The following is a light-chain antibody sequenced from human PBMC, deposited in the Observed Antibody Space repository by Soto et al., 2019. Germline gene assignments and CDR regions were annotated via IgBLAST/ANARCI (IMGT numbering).Light chain of an antibody. CDR3: QQYNSWPLT. CDR2: GAS. Sequence: EVVMTQSPATLSVSPGERATLSCRASQSVGSSLAWYQRKPGQAPRLLIYGASTRATGIPATFSGSGSGTEFTLTIGSLQSEDFAAYYCQQYNSWPLTFGGGTKVDIK. CDR1: QSVGSS. V-gene: IGKV3-15*01. J-gene: IGKJ4*01.